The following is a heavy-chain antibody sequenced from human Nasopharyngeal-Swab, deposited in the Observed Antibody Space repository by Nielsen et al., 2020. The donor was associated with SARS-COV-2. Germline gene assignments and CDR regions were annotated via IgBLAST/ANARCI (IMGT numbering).Heavy chain of an antibody. D-gene: IGHD2-2*01. V-gene: IGHV5-10-1*01. Sequence: GEAMKISWKGSGYSFTSYWSSWVRQMRGKGVEWMGRIDPSDSYTNYSPSFQGHVTISADKSISTAYLQWSSLKASDTAMYYCARARDIVVVPAAITPDAFDIWGQGTMVTVSS. J-gene: IGHJ3*02. CDR2: IDPSDSYT. CDR3: ARARDIVVVPAAITPDAFDI. CDR1: GYSFTSYW.